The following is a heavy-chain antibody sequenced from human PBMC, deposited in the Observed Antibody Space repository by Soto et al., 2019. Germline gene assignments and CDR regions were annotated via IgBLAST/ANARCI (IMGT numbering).Heavy chain of an antibody. CDR2: ISTYNGDT. J-gene: IGHJ4*02. D-gene: IGHD6-19*01. CDR3: ASGLSGSSAVALDY. Sequence: ASVKVSCKASGYTFTRSGISWVRQAPGQGLEWMGWISTYNGDTNYAQKFQGRVTITADKSTSTAYMELSSLRSEDTAVYYCASGLSGSSAVALDYWGQGTLVTVSS. V-gene: IGHV1-18*01. CDR1: GYTFTRSG.